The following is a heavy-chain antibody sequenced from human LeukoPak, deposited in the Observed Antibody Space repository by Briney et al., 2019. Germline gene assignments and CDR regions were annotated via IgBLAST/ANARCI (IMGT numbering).Heavy chain of an antibody. CDR2: ISGSGGST. D-gene: IGHD1-1*01. CDR3: AKDLFWNDYAFDI. V-gene: IGHV3-23*01. Sequence: GGSLRLSCAASGFTFSSYAMTWVSQAPGKGLEWVSTISGSGGSTYYADSVTGRFSISRDNSKNTLYLRMNSLRAEDTAGYYCAKDLFWNDYAFDIWGQGTMVTVSS. CDR1: GFTFSSYA. J-gene: IGHJ3*02.